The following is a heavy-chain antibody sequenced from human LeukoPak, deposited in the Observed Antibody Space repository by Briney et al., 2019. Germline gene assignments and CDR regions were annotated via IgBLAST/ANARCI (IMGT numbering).Heavy chain of an antibody. V-gene: IGHV3-74*01. Sequence: GGSLRLSCAASGFIFSSYWMYWVRQAPGKGLVWVAHINSDGSNTNYADSVKGRFTISRDNAKNSLYLQMNSLRAEDTAVYYCAREFCSGGSCYSGLYLDYWGQGTLVTVSS. D-gene: IGHD2-15*01. CDR3: AREFCSGGSCYSGLYLDY. CDR2: INSDGSNT. CDR1: GFIFSSYW. J-gene: IGHJ4*02.